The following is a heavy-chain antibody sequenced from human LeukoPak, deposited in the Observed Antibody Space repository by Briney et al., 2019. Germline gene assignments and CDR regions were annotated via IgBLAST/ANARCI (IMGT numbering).Heavy chain of an antibody. CDR2: IFRSATKI. CDR3: SKVEKGWLQLRSCDL. V-gene: IGHV3-48*01. D-gene: IGHD5-24*01. Sequence: GGALRLSCVHSGFNFNHFVFNWVRQAPGRGGEGVSYIFRSATKIFYPYSLKGPFTISRDNAKNSLYLEMSILRADGTARYYCSKVEKGWLQLRSCDLWREGTVV. J-gene: IGHJ1*01. CDR1: GFNFNHFV.